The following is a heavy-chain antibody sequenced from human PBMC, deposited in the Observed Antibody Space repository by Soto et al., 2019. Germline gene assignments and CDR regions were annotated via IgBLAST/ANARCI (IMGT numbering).Heavy chain of an antibody. CDR1: GFTFSSYW. CDR2: INSDGSST. Sequence: GGSLRLSCAASGFTFSSYWMNWVRQAPGKGLVWVSRINSDGSSTSYADSVKGRFTISRDNAKNTLYLQMNSLRAEDTAVYYCAREGPHYGDYEVGWFDPWGQGTLVTVSS. CDR3: AREGPHYGDYEVGWFDP. J-gene: IGHJ5*02. D-gene: IGHD4-17*01. V-gene: IGHV3-74*01.